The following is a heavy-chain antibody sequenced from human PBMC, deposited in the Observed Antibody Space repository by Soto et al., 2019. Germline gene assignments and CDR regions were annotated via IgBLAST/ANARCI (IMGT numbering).Heavy chain of an antibody. D-gene: IGHD6-6*01. CDR1: GYTCTSYD. Sequence: VKVSCKASGYTCTSYDINWVRQATGQGLEWMGWMNPNSGNTGYAQKFQGRVTMTRNTSISTAYMELSSLRSEDTALYYCAKGCRGEQLVDCLFDYWGQGTLVTVSS. J-gene: IGHJ4*02. CDR2: MNPNSGNT. CDR3: AKGCRGEQLVDCLFDY. V-gene: IGHV1-8*01.